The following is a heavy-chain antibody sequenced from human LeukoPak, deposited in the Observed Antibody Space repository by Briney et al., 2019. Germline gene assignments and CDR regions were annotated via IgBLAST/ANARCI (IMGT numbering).Heavy chain of an antibody. J-gene: IGHJ4*02. V-gene: IGHV1-2*02. CDR2: INPNSGGT. D-gene: IGHD3-10*01. CDR1: GYTFTGYY. Sequence: GASVKVSCKASGYTFTGYYMHWVRQAPGQGPEWMGWINPNSGGTNYAQKFQGRVTMTRDTSISTAYMELSRLRSDDTAVYYCARALLWFGSSFDYWGQGTLATVSS. CDR3: ARALLWFGSSFDY.